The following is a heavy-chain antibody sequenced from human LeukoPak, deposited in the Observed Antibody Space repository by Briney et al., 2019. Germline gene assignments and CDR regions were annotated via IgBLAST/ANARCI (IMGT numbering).Heavy chain of an antibody. CDR1: GFTVSSNY. Sequence: GGSLRLSCAASGFTVSSNYMSWVRQAPGKGLEWVSVIYSGGSTYYADSVKGRFTISRDNSKNTLYLQMNSLRAEDTAVYYCASALYSSSWYGTMGFDYWGQGTLVTVSS. CDR2: IYSGGST. J-gene: IGHJ4*02. D-gene: IGHD6-13*01. CDR3: ASALYSSSWYGTMGFDY. V-gene: IGHV3-66*01.